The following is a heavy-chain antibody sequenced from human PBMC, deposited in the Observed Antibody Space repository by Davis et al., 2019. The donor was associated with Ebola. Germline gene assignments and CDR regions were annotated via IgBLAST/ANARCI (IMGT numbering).Heavy chain of an antibody. V-gene: IGHV3-23*01. CDR1: GFSFSTYW. Sequence: GESLKISCAASGFSFSTYWMSWVRQAPGKGLEWVSAISGSGGSTYYADSVKGRFTISRDNSKNTLYLQMNSLRAEDTAVYYCASCSEDGMDVWGKGTTVTVSS. D-gene: IGHD3-10*02. CDR2: ISGSGGST. J-gene: IGHJ6*04. CDR3: ASCSEDGMDV.